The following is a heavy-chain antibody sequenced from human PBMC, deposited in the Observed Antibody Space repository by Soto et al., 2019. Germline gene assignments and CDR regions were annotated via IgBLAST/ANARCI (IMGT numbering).Heavy chain of an antibody. CDR1: GGSISSTIYY. J-gene: IGHJ4*02. CDR2: IYYTGST. CDR3: ARCQTEWLGTPCYYFDY. Sequence: SETLSLTCTVSGGSISSTIYYWGWIRQPPGKGLECIGSIYYTGSTYYNPSLNSRVTMSIDTSKNQFSLKLISVTAADTAVYYCARCQTEWLGTPCYYFDYWGQGTLVTVSS. D-gene: IGHD3-3*01. V-gene: IGHV4-39*01.